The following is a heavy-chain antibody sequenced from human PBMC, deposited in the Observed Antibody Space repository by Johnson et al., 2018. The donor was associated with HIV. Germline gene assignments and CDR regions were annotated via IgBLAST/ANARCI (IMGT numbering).Heavy chain of an antibody. CDR2: IKQDGSEK. D-gene: IGHD2-21*02. V-gene: IGHV3-7*03. Sequence: EVQLVESGGGLVKPGGSLRLSCAASGFPFSNARMSWVRPAPGKGLEWVDKIKQDGSEKYYVDSVKGRVTISRDNAKNPLYLQMKSLRAEDTAVYYCAKTKAYCGGDCPLDAFDIWGQGTMVTVSS. J-gene: IGHJ3*02. CDR3: AKTKAYCGGDCPLDAFDI. CDR1: GFPFSNAR.